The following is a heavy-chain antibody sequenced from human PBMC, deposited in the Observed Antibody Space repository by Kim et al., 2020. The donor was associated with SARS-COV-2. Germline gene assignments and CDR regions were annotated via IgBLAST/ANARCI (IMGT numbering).Heavy chain of an antibody. CDR1: RFNFGDYG. V-gene: IGHV3-9*01. J-gene: IGHJ3*02. CDR2: ITWNSESL. Sequence: GGSLRLSCAASRFNFGDYGMHWVRQVQGKGLEWVSGITWNSESLDYADSVKGRFTISRDNARNSLYLQMNNLRPEDTALYYCTNLPHGAFDILGRGTMVIVSS. CDR3: TNLPHGAFDI.